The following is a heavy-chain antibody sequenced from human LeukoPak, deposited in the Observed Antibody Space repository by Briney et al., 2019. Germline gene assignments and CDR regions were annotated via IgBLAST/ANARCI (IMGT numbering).Heavy chain of an antibody. J-gene: IGHJ5*02. Sequence: GGSLRLSCAASGFTFSSYGMHWVRQAPGKGLEWVAVIWYDGSNKYYADSVKGRFTISRDNSKNTLYLQMNSLRAEDTAVYYCAKEDLYCSSTSCYDGGPRFDPWGQGTLVTVSS. V-gene: IGHV3-33*06. D-gene: IGHD2-2*01. CDR1: GFTFSSYG. CDR3: AKEDLYCSSTSCYDGGPRFDP. CDR2: IWYDGSNK.